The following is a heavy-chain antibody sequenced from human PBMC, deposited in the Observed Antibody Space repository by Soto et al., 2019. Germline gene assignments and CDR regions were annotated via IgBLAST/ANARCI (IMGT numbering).Heavy chain of an antibody. CDR1: VYSFAGYW. D-gene: IGHD3-22*01. V-gene: IGHV5-10-1*01. CDR2: IDPSDSQT. CDR3: ARQIYDSDTGPNFQYYFDS. Sequence: GESLKIACKGSVYSFAGYWITWVRQKQGKGLEWMGRIDPSDSQTYYSPSFRGHVTISVTKSITTVFLQWSSLRASDTAMYYCARQIYDSDTGPNFQYYFDSWGQGTPVTVSS. J-gene: IGHJ4*02.